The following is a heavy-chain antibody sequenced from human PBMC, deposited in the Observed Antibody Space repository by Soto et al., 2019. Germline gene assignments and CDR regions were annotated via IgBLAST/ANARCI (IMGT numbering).Heavy chain of an antibody. V-gene: IGHV3-64*01. CDR1: GFTFSSYA. CDR2: ISSNGGST. D-gene: IGHD6-19*01. CDR3: PRVASGGVY. Sequence: EVQLVESGGGLVQPGGCLRHCCAASGFTFSSYAMHWVRQALGKGLEYVSAISSNGGSTYYANSVKGRFTISRDNSKNTLYLQMGSLRAEDMAVYYCPRVASGGVYWGQGTLVTVSS. J-gene: IGHJ4*02.